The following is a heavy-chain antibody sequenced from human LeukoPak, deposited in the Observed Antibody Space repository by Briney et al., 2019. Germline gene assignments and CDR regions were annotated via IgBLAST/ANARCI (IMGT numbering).Heavy chain of an antibody. CDR3: TRVDCSSTSCYISHADY. Sequence: GGSLRLFCTTSGFTFGDYAMSWVRRALGKGLEWVGFIRSKVYGGTPEYAASVKGRFTISRDDSKSIAYLQMHSLKPEDTAVYYCTRVDCSSTSCYISHADYWGRGTLVTVSS. CDR2: IRSKVYGGTP. D-gene: IGHD2-2*02. J-gene: IGHJ4*02. CDR1: GFTFGDYA. V-gene: IGHV3-49*04.